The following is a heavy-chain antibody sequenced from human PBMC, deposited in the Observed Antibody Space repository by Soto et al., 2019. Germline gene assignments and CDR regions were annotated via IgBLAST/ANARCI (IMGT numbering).Heavy chain of an antibody. CDR2: ITGTGGNT. Sequence: GGSLRLSCAASGFPLSTYGMTWVRQAPGKGLEWVSAITGTGGNTYYVDSVKGRFTSSRDNSKNMIYLQVNSRRVEDTAVYYCARIRGYWYGLDVWGHGTTVTVSS. J-gene: IGHJ6*02. CDR1: GFPLSTYG. V-gene: IGHV3-23*01. CDR3: ARIRGYWYGLDV.